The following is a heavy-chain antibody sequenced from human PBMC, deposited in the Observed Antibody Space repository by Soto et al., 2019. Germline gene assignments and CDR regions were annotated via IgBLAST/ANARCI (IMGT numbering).Heavy chain of an antibody. J-gene: IGHJ4*02. D-gene: IGHD6-6*01. CDR3: ARVGGIGAPPGTDY. CDR2: DIPILGQA. V-gene: IGHV1-69*01. CDR1: GGIFSSYA. Sequence: QVQLVQSGAEVKKPGSSVKVSCKASGGIFSSYAISWLRQAPGQGLEWMGADIPILGQAYYAQDLQDRVSITADESTRTTYMELSSLRSEDTAVYFCARVGGIGAPPGTDYWGQGTLVTVSS.